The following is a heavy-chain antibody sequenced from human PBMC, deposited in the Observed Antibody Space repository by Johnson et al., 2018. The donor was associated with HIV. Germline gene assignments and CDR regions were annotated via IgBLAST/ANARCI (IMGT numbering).Heavy chain of an antibody. CDR3: VKDSKRELLQGKDAFEF. CDR2: IRNDESNK. CDR1: GFTFRSYG. J-gene: IGHJ3*01. V-gene: IGHV3-30*02. D-gene: IGHD1-26*01. Sequence: QMMLVESGGGVVQPGGSLRLSCAAAGFTFRSYGMHWVRQAPGKGLGWVAFIRNDESNKYFRDSVKGRFTISRDNSQNMVDLQMNSLRIEDTDIYYWVKDSKRELLQGKDAFEFWGQGTMVTVSS.